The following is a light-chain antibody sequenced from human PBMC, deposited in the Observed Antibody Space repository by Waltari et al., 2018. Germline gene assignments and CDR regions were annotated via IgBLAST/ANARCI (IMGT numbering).Light chain of an antibody. Sequence: DNVLTQSPGTLSLSPGERATLSCRASQSIGNNYLAWYQQKPGQAPRLLLYAASIRATGIPDRFSGSGSGTDFTLTISRLEPEDFAVFYCHQYDRSPWTFGQGTKVEF. V-gene: IGKV3-20*01. CDR3: HQYDRSPWT. CDR2: AAS. CDR1: QSIGNNY. J-gene: IGKJ1*01.